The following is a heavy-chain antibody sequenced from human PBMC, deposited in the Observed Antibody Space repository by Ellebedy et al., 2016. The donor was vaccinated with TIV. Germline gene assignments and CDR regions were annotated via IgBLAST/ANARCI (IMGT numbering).Heavy chain of an antibody. CDR2: ISSDGADI. J-gene: IGHJ5*02. CDR3: AKGGFRNWFDP. CDR1: GFTLSSYV. D-gene: IGHD1-14*01. Sequence: PGGSLRLSCAASGFTLSSYVMSWVRQAPGKRLERVAAISSDGADIYYADSVKGRFTISRDTSKNTLYLHMNSLRVEDTAIYYCAKGGFRNWFDPWGQGTLSPSLQ. V-gene: IGHV3-23*01.